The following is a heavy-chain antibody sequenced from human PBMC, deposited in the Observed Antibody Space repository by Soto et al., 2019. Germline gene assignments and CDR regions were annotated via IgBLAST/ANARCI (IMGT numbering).Heavy chain of an antibody. CDR3: WPRQIYYEFVTIPGVMGPQKN. CDR2: ISSDGSNE. Sequence: GGSLINSCAATGFPFSLHTMHWVRQAPGKGLEWVALISSDGSNEYYAGSVKGGFTMSSDNSKNTLFLQMNSLRAEDTAVFQLWPRQIYYEFVTIPGVMGPQKNGGQGTPVTVPS. CDR1: GFPFSLHT. J-gene: IGHJ4*02. D-gene: IGHD2-2*01. V-gene: IGHV3-30-3*01.